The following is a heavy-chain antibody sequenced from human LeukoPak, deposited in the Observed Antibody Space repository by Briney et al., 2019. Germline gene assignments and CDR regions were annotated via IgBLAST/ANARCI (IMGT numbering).Heavy chain of an antibody. Sequence: GGSLRLSCAASGFTFSSYAMSWVRQAPGKGLEWVSAISGSGGSTYCADSVKGRFTISRDNSKNTLYMQMNSLRAEDTAVYYCAKLKSYDIWTGYHDYWGQGTLVTVSS. D-gene: IGHD3-9*01. CDR3: AKLKSYDIWTGYHDY. CDR1: GFTFSSYA. CDR2: ISGSGGST. J-gene: IGHJ4*02. V-gene: IGHV3-23*01.